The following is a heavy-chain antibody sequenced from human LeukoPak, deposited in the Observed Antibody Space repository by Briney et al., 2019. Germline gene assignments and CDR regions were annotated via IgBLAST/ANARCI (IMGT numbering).Heavy chain of an antibody. CDR2: INPNSGGT. Sequence: EASVKVSCKASGYTFTGYYMNWVRQAPGQGLEWMGWINPNSGGTNYAQKFQGRVTMTRDTSISTAYMELSRLRSDDTAVYYCARDHGVAVAATGYWGQGTLVTVSS. CDR1: GYTFTGYY. V-gene: IGHV1-2*02. CDR3: ARDHGVAVAATGY. D-gene: IGHD6-19*01. J-gene: IGHJ4*02.